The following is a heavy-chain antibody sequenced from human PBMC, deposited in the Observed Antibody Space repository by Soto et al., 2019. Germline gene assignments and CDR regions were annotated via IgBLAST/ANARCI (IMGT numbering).Heavy chain of an antibody. CDR1: GGTVSSYA. Sequence: QVQLVESGAEVKKPGSSVKVSCTASGGTVSSYAISWVRQAPGQGLEWMGGIIPVVGTTNYAQKFQGRVTITADDSTSPAYMELSSLRSEDTAVYSCARGDGSGSASWGQGTLVTVSS. V-gene: IGHV1-69*01. CDR2: IIPVVGTT. J-gene: IGHJ5*02. D-gene: IGHD3-10*01. CDR3: ARGDGSGSAS.